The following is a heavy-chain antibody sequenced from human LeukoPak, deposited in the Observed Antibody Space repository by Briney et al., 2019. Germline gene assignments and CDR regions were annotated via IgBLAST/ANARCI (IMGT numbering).Heavy chain of an antibody. CDR1: GFTFSSYA. V-gene: IGHV3-23*01. CDR3: AKGYSYASASWFDP. J-gene: IGHJ5*02. CDR2: ITGSGGST. Sequence: PGGSLRLSCAVSGFTFSSYAVSWVRQAPGKGLEWVSTITGSGGSTYYADSVKGRFTISRDNSKNTLYLQMNSLRAEDTAVYYCAKGYSYASASWFDPWGQGTLVTVSS. D-gene: IGHD5-18*01.